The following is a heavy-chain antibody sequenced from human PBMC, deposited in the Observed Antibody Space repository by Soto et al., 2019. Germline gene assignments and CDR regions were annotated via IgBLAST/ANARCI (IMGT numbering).Heavy chain of an antibody. CDR3: ARDRYSSGWYPGWLWFDP. D-gene: IGHD6-19*01. J-gene: IGHJ5*02. CDR1: GYTFTGYY. V-gene: IGHV1-2*04. Sequence: ASVKVSCKASGYTFTGYYMHWVRQAPGQGLEWMGWINPNSGGTNYAQKFQGWVTMTRDTSISTAYMELSRLRSDDTAVYYCARDRYSSGWYPGWLWFDPWGQGTLVTVS. CDR2: INPNSGGT.